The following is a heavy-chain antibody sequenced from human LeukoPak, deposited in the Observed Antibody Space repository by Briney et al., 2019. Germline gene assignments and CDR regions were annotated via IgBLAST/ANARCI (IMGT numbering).Heavy chain of an antibody. J-gene: IGHJ4*02. CDR3: ARLAGYCSSTSCSDYFDY. Sequence: GESLKISCKGSGYSFTSYWIGWVRQMPGKGLEWMGIIYPGDSDTRYSPSFQGQVTISADKSISTAYLQWSSLKASDTAMYYCARLAGYCSSTSCSDYFDYWGQGTLVTVSS. D-gene: IGHD2-2*01. CDR1: GYSFTSYW. V-gene: IGHV5-51*01. CDR2: IYPGDSDT.